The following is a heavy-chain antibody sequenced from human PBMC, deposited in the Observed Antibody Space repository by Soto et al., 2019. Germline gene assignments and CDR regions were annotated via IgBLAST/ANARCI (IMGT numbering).Heavy chain of an antibody. CDR1: GYSFTSYW. CDR3: ARHGLVSGHNDAFDI. CDR2: IYPGDSDT. V-gene: IGHV5-51*01. Sequence: PGEXLKISCKGSGYSFTSYWIGWVRQMPGKGLEWMGIIYPGDSDTRYSPSFQGQVTISADKSISTAYLQWSSLKASDTAMYYCARHGLVSGHNDAFDIWGQGTMVNVSS. J-gene: IGHJ3*02. D-gene: IGHD6-19*01.